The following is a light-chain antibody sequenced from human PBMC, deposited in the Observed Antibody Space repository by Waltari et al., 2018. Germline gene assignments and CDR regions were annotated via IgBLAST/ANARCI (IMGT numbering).Light chain of an antibody. CDR2: KDT. CDR3: FSAADNNQV. V-gene: IGLV3-27*01. CDR1: VLAKQY. J-gene: IGLJ3*02. Sequence: SYELTQPSSVSVSPGQTARLTCSGAVLAKQYARWFQQKPGRAPVLVIYKDTGRPSGIPERFSGSTSGTTVTLTISGAQVEDEADYYCFSAADNNQVFGGGTKLTVL.